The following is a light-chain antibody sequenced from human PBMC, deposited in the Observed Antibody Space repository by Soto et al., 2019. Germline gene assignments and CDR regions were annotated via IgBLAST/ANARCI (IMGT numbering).Light chain of an antibody. J-gene: IGLJ3*02. CDR1: SSNIGSNT. V-gene: IGLV1-44*01. CDR3: AAWDESLNGFNWV. CDR2: SNN. Sequence: QSVLTQPPSASGTPGQRVTISCSGSSSNIGSNTVNWYQQLPGTAPKLLIYSNNQRPSGVPDRFSGSKSGTSASLAISGLQSEDEADYYCAAWDESLNGFNWVLAEGPSSPS.